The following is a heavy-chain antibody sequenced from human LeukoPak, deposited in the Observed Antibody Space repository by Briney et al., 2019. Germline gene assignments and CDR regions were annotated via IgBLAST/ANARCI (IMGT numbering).Heavy chain of an antibody. CDR1: GDSLSRNSVA. J-gene: IGHJ4*02. V-gene: IGHV6-1*01. D-gene: IGHD3-16*01. Sequence: SQTLSLTFAISGDSLSRNSVAWNWIRQSPSRGLEWLGRTYYRSKWYDDYAVSVKSRITITPDTSKNQFSLQLNSVTPEDTAVYYCARWGHGLAHFDYWGQGTLVTVSS. CDR2: TYYRSKWYD. CDR3: ARWGHGLAHFDY.